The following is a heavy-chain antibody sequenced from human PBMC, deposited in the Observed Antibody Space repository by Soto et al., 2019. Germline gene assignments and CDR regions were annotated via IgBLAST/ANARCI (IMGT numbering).Heavy chain of an antibody. CDR3: AREASTTGTTFDY. Sequence: ASVKVSCKSSAYSFPTYYIHWVRQAPGPGLEWVGKINPNTGTTSYAQKFQGRVTVIKDTSTSTVYMELSSLRSEDTAVYFCAREASTTGTTFDYWGQGTLVTVSS. J-gene: IGHJ4*02. CDR2: INPNTGTT. V-gene: IGHV1-46*03. CDR1: AYSFPTYY. D-gene: IGHD1-1*01.